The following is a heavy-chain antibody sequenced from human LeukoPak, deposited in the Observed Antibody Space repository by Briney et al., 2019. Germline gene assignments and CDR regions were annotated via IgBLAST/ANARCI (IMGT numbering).Heavy chain of an antibody. J-gene: IGHJ6*03. V-gene: IGHV4-59*01. Sequence: SETLSLTCTVSGGSISSYYWSWIRQPPGKGLEWIGYIYYSGSTNYNPSLKSRVTISVDTSKNQFSLKLSSVTAADTAVYYCARVSATGAPPIWYYYYYMDVWGKGTTVTVSS. CDR1: GGSISSYY. CDR3: ARVSATGAPPIWYYYYYMDV. CDR2: IYYSGST. D-gene: IGHD1-14*01.